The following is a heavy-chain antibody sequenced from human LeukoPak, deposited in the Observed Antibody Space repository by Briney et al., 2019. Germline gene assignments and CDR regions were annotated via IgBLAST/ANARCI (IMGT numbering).Heavy chain of an antibody. V-gene: IGHV4-59*01. CDR2: IYYSGST. J-gene: IGHJ5*02. CDR3: ATQRYDFWSGYSLGLFDP. D-gene: IGHD3-3*01. CDR1: GGSISSYY. Sequence: SETLSLTCTVSGGSISSYYWSWIRQPPGKGLEWIGYIYYSGSTNYNPSLKSRVTISVDTSKNQFSLKLSSVTAADTAVYYCATQRYDFWSGYSLGLFDPWGQGTLVTVSS.